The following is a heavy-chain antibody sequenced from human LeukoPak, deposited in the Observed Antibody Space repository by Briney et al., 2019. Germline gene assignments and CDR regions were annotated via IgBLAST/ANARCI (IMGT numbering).Heavy chain of an antibody. J-gene: IGHJ5*02. Sequence: SETLSLTCTVSGGSISSYYWSWIRQPPGKGLEWIGYIYYSGSTNYNPSLKSRVTISVDTSKNQFSLKLSSVTAADTAVYYCAGTGGYCSSTSCSVHWFDPWGQGTLVTASS. CDR2: IYYSGST. D-gene: IGHD2-2*01. CDR3: AGTGGYCSSTSCSVHWFDP. V-gene: IGHV4-59*08. CDR1: GGSISSYY.